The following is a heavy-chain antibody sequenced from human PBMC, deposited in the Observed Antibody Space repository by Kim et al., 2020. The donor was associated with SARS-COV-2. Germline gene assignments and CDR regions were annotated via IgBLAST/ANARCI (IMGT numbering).Heavy chain of an antibody. CDR1: GFTFNSDD. V-gene: IGHV3-21*01. Sequence: GGSLRLSCAASGFTFNSDDMNWVRQAPGKGLEWVSSISGYSGYTYYAESLRGRFTISRDNAQKSLYLQMNSLRAEDTAIYYCARGRYYFDYWGQGTLVTVSS. D-gene: IGHD1-20*01. CDR3: ARGRYYFDY. CDR2: ISGYSGYT. J-gene: IGHJ4*02.